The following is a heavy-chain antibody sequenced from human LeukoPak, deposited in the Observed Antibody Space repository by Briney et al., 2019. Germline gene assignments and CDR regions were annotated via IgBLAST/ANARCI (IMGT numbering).Heavy chain of an antibody. D-gene: IGHD5/OR15-5a*01. CDR2: ISGPAGSW. CDR1: GFTFSSYA. Sequence: PGGSLRLSCGASGFTFSSYAMSWVRQAPGKGLEWVSAISGPAGSWDYADSVKGRFTISRDNSKNTLFLQMNSLRAEDTAIYYCAKKVGLVSAPLYYFDVWGQGTLVTVSS. J-gene: IGHJ4*02. V-gene: IGHV3-23*01. CDR3: AKKVGLVSAPLYYFDV.